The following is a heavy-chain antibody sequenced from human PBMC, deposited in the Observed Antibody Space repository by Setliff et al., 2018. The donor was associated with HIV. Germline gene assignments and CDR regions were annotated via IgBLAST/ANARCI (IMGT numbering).Heavy chain of an antibody. CDR3: ARGEPTILVVPAAFFDY. CDR1: GFTFSSYA. J-gene: IGHJ4*02. D-gene: IGHD2-2*01. CDR2: IGKSGDHI. V-gene: IGHV3-23*01. Sequence: PGGSLRLSCAASGFTFSSYAMSWVRQAPGKGLEWVSVIGKSGDHIHYAGSVKGRFTISRDNSKNMVYLQMDSLRGEDTAVYYCARGEPTILVVPAAFFDYWGQGTLVTVSS.